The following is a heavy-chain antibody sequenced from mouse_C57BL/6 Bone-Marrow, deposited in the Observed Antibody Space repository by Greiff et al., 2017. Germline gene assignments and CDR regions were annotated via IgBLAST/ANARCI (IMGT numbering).Heavy chain of an antibody. CDR3: AREDYYGSKAY. CDR1: GYTFTDYN. V-gene: IGHV1-18*01. J-gene: IGHJ3*01. Sequence: VQLQQSGPELVKPGASVKIPCKASGYTFTDYNMDWVKQSHGKSLEWIGDINPNNGGTIYNQKFKGKATLTVDKSSSTAYMELRSLTSEDTAVYYCAREDYYGSKAYWGQGTLVTVSA. D-gene: IGHD1-1*01. CDR2: INPNNGGT.